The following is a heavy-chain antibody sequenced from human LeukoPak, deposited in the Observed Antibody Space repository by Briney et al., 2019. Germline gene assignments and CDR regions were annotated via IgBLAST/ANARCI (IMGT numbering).Heavy chain of an antibody. D-gene: IGHD6-13*01. CDR3: ARDHRRTAAGTPS. Sequence: SETLSLTCTVSAYSISSGYYWGWIRQPPGKGLEWIGSIYYSGSTYYNPSLKSRVTISVDTSKNQFSLKLSSVTAADTAVYYCARDHRRTAAGTPSWGQGTLVTVSS. CDR1: AYSISSGYY. CDR2: IYYSGST. V-gene: IGHV4-38-2*02. J-gene: IGHJ5*02.